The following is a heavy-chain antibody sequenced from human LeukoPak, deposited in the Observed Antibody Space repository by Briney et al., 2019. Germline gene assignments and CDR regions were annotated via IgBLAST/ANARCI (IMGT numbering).Heavy chain of an antibody. Sequence: PGGSLRLSCAASGFTFDDYAMHWVRQAPGKGLEWVSGISWNSGSTGYADSVKGRFTISRDNAKNSLYLQMNSLRAEDTASYYCARTPSYCSGGRCYVSHYFDCWGQGTLATVSS. CDR2: ISWNSGST. CDR1: GFTFDDYA. V-gene: IGHV3-9*01. D-gene: IGHD2-15*01. J-gene: IGHJ4*02. CDR3: ARTPSYCSGGRCYVSHYFDC.